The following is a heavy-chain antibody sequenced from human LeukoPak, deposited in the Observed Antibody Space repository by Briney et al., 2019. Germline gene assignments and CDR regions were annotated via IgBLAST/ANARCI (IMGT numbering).Heavy chain of an antibody. Sequence: PSETLSLTCAVSGGSISSGNRWCGVRQPPGKGLEWIGQIYHSGSTNYNQSLKSRVTISVEKSKNQSSLNLTSVTAADTAVCYCARGLVGAGTDYWGQGTLVTVSS. CDR1: GGSISSGNR. J-gene: IGHJ4*02. D-gene: IGHD6-13*01. CDR2: IYHSGST. CDR3: ARGLVGAGTDY. V-gene: IGHV4-4*02.